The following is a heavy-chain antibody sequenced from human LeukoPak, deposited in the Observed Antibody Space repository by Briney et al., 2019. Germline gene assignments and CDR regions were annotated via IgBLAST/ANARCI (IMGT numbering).Heavy chain of an antibody. V-gene: IGHV1-18*01. CDR3: ARDSFYPGAAAGRAEYFQH. Sequence: ASVNVSCKASGYTFASYGISWVRQAPGQGLEWMGWISAYNGNTNYAQKLQGRVTMTTDTSTNTAYMELRSLRSDDTAVYYCARDSFYPGAAAGRAEYFQHWGQGTLVTVSS. CDR2: ISAYNGNT. CDR1: GYTFASYG. D-gene: IGHD6-13*01. J-gene: IGHJ1*01.